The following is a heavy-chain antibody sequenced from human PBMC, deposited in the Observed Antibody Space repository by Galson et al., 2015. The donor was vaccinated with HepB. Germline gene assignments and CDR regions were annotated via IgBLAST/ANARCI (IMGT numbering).Heavy chain of an antibody. J-gene: IGHJ4*02. CDR3: ARDSSSGWYYFDY. CDR1: GFTFSDYY. Sequence: SCKASGFTFSDYYMSWIRQAPGKGLEWVSYISSSSSYTNYADSVKGRFTISRDNAKNSLYLQMNSLRAEDTAVYYCARDSSSGWYYFDYWGQGTLVTVSS. V-gene: IGHV3-11*06. CDR2: ISSSSSYT. D-gene: IGHD6-19*01.